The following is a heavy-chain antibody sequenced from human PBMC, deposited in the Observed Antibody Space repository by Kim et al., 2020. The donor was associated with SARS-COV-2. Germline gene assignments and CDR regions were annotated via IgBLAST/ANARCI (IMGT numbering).Heavy chain of an antibody. CDR1: GFTFSSYA. CDR2: VSGTGGIT. CDR3: AKRGYYGSESPGAVYPMGV. D-gene: IGHD3-10*01. J-gene: IGHJ6*02. V-gene: IGHV3-23*01. Sequence: GGSLRLSCAASGFTFSSYAMSWVRQAPGKGLEWVSVVSGTGGITYYADSVKGRFTISRDNSKNTLYLQMNSLRAEDTAEYYCAKRGYYGSESPGAVYPMGVWGQGTTVTVSS.